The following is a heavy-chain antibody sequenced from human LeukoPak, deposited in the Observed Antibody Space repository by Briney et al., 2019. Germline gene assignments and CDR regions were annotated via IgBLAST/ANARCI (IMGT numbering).Heavy chain of an antibody. D-gene: IGHD3-22*01. V-gene: IGHV4-39*01. CDR2: IYHSGRT. Sequence: SETLSLTCAVSGDYISSSSYYWGWIRQSPGTGLEWIGDIYHSGRTYYNPSLKSRVAISIDTSKNQFSLRLRSMTAADTAVFYCARRRYYDSSGYFEWGRGTLVTVSS. CDR1: GDYISSSSYY. J-gene: IGHJ1*01. CDR3: ARRRYYDSSGYFE.